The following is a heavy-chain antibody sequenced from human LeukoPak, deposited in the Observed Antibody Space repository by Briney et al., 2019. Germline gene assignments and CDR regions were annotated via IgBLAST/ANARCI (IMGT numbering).Heavy chain of an antibody. J-gene: IGHJ3*02. D-gene: IGHD5-12*01. V-gene: IGHV3-21*01. Sequence: RTGGSLRLSCAASGFTFSSYGMNWVRQAPGKGLEWVSSISSSSSYIYYADSVKGRFTISRDNAKNSLYLQMNSLRAEDTAVYYCARDEWLARYAFDIWGQGTMVTVSS. CDR3: ARDEWLARYAFDI. CDR2: ISSSSSYI. CDR1: GFTFSSYG.